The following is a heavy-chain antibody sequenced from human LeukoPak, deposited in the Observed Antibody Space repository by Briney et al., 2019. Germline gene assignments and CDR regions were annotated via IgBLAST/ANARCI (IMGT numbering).Heavy chain of an antibody. CDR2: IKVDGTEK. D-gene: IGHD1-1*01. V-gene: IGHV3-7*05. Sequence: QAGGSLRLSCAASGFSFSAYWMSWVRQAPGKGLEWVANIKVDGTEKYYVDSVKGRFTISRDNAKNSLSLQMSGLRAEGTAVYYCARDWNGSGTAFDHWGQGTLVTVSS. CDR3: ARDWNGSGTAFDH. J-gene: IGHJ4*02. CDR1: GFSFSAYW.